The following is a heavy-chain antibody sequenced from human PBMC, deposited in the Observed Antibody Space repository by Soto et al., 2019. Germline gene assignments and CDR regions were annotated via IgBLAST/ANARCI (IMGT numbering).Heavy chain of an antibody. Sequence: PGGSLRISCAASGFTFDDYAMHWVRRAPGKGLEWVSRINWNSNNIGYADSVKGRFTISRDDAKNSLYLQMNSLRAEDTAFYYCAKGSIFSYESSGSPYYFDYWGQGALVTVSS. D-gene: IGHD3-22*01. CDR3: AKGSIFSYESSGSPYYFDY. CDR1: GFTFDDYA. V-gene: IGHV3-9*01. CDR2: INWNSNNI. J-gene: IGHJ4*02.